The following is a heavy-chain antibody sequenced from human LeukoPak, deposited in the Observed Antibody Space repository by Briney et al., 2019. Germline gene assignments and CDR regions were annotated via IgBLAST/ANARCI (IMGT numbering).Heavy chain of an antibody. Sequence: GGSLRLSCAASGFTFSRHGMHWVRQAPGKGLEWVAVISYDGSNKYYADSVKGRFTFSRDNSKNTLYLQMNSLRAEDTAVYYCAKEYCSNSVCHSLDYWGQGTLVTVSS. CDR1: GFTFSRHG. CDR3: AKEYCSNSVCHSLDY. D-gene: IGHD2-8*01. J-gene: IGHJ4*02. CDR2: ISYDGSNK. V-gene: IGHV3-30*18.